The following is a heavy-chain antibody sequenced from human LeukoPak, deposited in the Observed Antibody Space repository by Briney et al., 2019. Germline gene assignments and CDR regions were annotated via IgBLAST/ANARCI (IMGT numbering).Heavy chain of an antibody. CDR2: IHYSGTT. D-gene: IGHD3-22*01. CDR1: GGSISSSSYY. V-gene: IGHV4-39*07. J-gene: IGHJ5*02. CDR3: ARVTTNPSCGYMNWFDP. Sequence: SETLSLTCTVSGGSISSSSYYWGWIRQPPGKGLEWIGSIHYSGTTYFNPSLKSRVTISVDTSKNQFSLKLSSVTAADTAVYYCARVTTNPSCGYMNWFDPWGQGTLVTVSS.